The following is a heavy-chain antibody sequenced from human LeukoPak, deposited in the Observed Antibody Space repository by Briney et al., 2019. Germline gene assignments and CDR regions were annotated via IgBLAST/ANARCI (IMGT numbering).Heavy chain of an antibody. CDR3: ARGKCGGDCYSLGYYYYMDV. Sequence: ASVKVSCKASGYTFTGYYMHCVRQPHGQGLEWMGWINPNRGGTNHAQKFQGRTTMTRDTSISTAYMELSRLRSDDTAVYYCARGKCGGDCYSLGYYYYMDVWGKGTTVTVSS. J-gene: IGHJ6*03. CDR1: GYTFTGYY. V-gene: IGHV1-2*02. D-gene: IGHD2-21*01. CDR2: INPNRGGT.